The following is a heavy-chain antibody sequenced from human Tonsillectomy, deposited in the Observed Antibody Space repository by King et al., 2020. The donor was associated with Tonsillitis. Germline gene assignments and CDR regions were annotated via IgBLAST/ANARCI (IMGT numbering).Heavy chain of an antibody. D-gene: IGHD2-2*01. Sequence: VQLVESGGGLVQPGGSLRLSCAASGFTFSSYWMSWVRQAPGKELEWVANIKQDGSEKYYVDSVKGRFTISRDNAKNSLYLQMNSLRAEDTAVYYCARDHCSRTSCYDGPRGPYYYGMDVWGQGTTVTVSS. J-gene: IGHJ6*02. V-gene: IGHV3-7*01. CDR1: GFTFSSYW. CDR3: ARDHCSRTSCYDGPRGPYYYGMDV. CDR2: IKQDGSEK.